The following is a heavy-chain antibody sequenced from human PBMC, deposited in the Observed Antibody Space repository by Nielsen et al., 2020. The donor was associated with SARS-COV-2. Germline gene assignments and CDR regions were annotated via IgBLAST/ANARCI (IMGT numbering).Heavy chain of an antibody. J-gene: IGHJ4*02. CDR2: INTNTGNP. CDR1: GYTFTSYA. D-gene: IGHD3-22*01. CDR3: ARDGSNYYDSSGYNYPRY. V-gene: IGHV7-4-1*02. Sequence: ASVKVSCKASGYTFTSYAMNWVRQAPGQGLEWMGWINTNTGNPTYAQGFTGRFVFSLDTSVSTAYLQISSLKAEDTAVYYCARDGSNYYDSSGYNYPRYWGQGTLVTVSS.